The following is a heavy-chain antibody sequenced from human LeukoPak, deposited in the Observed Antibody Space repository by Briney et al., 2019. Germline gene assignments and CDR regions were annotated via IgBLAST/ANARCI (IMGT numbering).Heavy chain of an antibody. V-gene: IGHV3-74*01. D-gene: IGHD3-22*01. Sequence: GGSLRLSCEASGSTFIRYWMHWVRQAPGKGLVWVSRIKSDGKTNYADSVKGRFTISRDNAKNTVSLQMDSLRAEDTGVYYCARAPSEVGGYYPEYFRHWGQGTLVTVSS. CDR1: GSTFIRYW. CDR3: ARAPSEVGGYYPEYFRH. CDR2: IKSDGKT. J-gene: IGHJ1*01.